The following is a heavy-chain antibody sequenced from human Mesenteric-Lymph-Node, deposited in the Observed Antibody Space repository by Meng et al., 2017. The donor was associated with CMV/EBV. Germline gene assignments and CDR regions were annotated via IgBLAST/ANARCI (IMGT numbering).Heavy chain of an antibody. V-gene: IGHV3-23*01. D-gene: IGHD4-17*01. CDR3: ANPTVASEDYFDY. Sequence: GESLKISCAASGFTFSSYAMSWVRQAPGKGLEWVSAISGSGGSTYYADSVKGRFTISRDNSKNTLYLQRSSLRAEDTAVYYCANPTVASEDYFDYWGQGTLVTVSS. CDR2: ISGSGGST. J-gene: IGHJ4*02. CDR1: GFTFSSYA.